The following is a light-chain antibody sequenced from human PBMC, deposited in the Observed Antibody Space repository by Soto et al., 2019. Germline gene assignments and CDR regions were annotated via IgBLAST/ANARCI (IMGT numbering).Light chain of an antibody. CDR1: QRIGDW. J-gene: IGKJ2*01. V-gene: IGKV1-5*03. CDR2: KAS. Sequence: DIQMTQSPSTLSASVGDRVTITCRASQRIGDWLAWYQQKPGKAPKLLIYKASSLESGVSSRFSGSGSGTDFTLTSSGLQPDDFATYYCQQHNSSPYTFGQGTKL. CDR3: QQHNSSPYT.